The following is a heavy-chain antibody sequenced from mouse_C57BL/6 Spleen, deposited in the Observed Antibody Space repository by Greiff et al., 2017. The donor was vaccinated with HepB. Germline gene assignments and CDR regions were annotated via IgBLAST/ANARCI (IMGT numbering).Heavy chain of an antibody. J-gene: IGHJ4*01. CDR3: ASYGNYLAMDY. D-gene: IGHD2-1*01. CDR2: IYPGSGNT. CDR1: GYSFTSYY. Sequence: VQLQESGPELVKPGASVKISCKASGYSFTSYYIHWVKQRPGQGLEWIGWIYPGSGNTKYNEKFKGKATLTADTSSSTAYMQLSSLTSEDSAVYYCASYGNYLAMDYWGQGTSVTGSS. V-gene: IGHV1-66*01.